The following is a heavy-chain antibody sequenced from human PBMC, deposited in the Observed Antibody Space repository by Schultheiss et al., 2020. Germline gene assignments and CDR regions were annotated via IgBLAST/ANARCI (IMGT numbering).Heavy chain of an antibody. V-gene: IGHV3-23*01. CDR1: GFTFSSYA. CDR3: AKGDLWTYSAETYLDY. D-gene: IGHD1-7*01. CDR2: VSGSGGST. J-gene: IGHJ4*02. Sequence: GGSLRLSCAASGFTFSSYAMSWVRQAPGKGLEWVSTVSGSGGSTYYPDSVKGRFTVSKDSSKNTLYLQMNSLRADDTAIYYCAKGDLWTYSAETYLDYWGQGTLVTVSS.